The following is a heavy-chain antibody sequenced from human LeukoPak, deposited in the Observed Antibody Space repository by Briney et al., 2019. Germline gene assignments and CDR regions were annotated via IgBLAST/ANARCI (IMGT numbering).Heavy chain of an antibody. V-gene: IGHV3-9*01. CDR3: AKDREVVAANYFDY. Sequence: PGGALRLSRAASRFTFDDYVMHWVRPAPGKGLDWVSGISWNSGSIGYADSVKGRFTISRDNAKNSLYLQMNSLRAEDTALYYCAKDREVVAANYFDYWGQGTLVTVSS. CDR2: ISWNSGSI. D-gene: IGHD2-15*01. J-gene: IGHJ4*02. CDR1: RFTFDDYV.